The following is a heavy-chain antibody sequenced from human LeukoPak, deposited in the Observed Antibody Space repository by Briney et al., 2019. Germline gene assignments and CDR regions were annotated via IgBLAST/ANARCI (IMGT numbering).Heavy chain of an antibody. CDR2: INQSGST. J-gene: IGHJ4*02. CDR3: ARGLLINYYDSSGYYDY. Sequence: SETLSLPCAVYGGSFSGYYWSWIRQPPGKGLEWIGEINQSGSTNYNPSLKSRVTISVDTSKNQFSLKLSSVTAADTAVYYCARGLLINYYDSSGYYDYWGQGTLVTVSS. V-gene: IGHV4-34*01. CDR1: GGSFSGYY. D-gene: IGHD3-22*01.